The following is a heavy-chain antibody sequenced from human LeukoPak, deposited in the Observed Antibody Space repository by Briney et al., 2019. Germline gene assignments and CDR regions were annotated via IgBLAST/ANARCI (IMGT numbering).Heavy chain of an antibody. D-gene: IGHD2-8*02. Sequence: PSETLSLTCTVSGGSISSYYWSWIRQPPGKGLEWIAYVSDIGSINYNASLKSRGTISLDTSKNQFSLKLSSVTAADTAVYYCAGHHPRNTVDFWGQGTLVTVSS. J-gene: IGHJ4*02. CDR1: GGSISSYY. V-gene: IGHV4-59*08. CDR2: VSDIGSI. CDR3: AGHHPRNTVDF.